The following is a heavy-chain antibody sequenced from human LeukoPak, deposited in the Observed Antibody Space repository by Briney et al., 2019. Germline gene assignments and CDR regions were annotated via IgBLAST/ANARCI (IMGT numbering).Heavy chain of an antibody. D-gene: IGHD2/OR15-2a*01. J-gene: IGHJ4*02. CDR1: GGSIDMTNY. Sequence: SETLSLTCGVSGGSIDMTNYWSWVRQAPGKGLEWIGEIAHDGTRDYNASLRSRVAMSLDRANNQFSLSLTSVTAADTAVYYCTRENRPFCPFAYWGQGVLVTVSS. CDR2: IAHDGTR. V-gene: IGHV4-4*02. CDR3: TRENRPFCPFAY.